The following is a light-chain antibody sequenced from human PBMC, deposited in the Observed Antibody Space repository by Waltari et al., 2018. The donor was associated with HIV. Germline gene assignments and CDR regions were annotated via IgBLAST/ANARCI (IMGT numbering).Light chain of an antibody. Sequence: DIQLTQSPSLLSASAGDRVIITCRASPGVSGYVACYQQKPGQAPKLLIYGTSILQGGVPSRFTGRGSGTECTLTIKSLQAEDCANYYCQQLRTFGQGTNVDIK. CDR3: QQLRT. V-gene: IGKV1-9*01. CDR1: PGVSGY. CDR2: GTS. J-gene: IGKJ1*01.